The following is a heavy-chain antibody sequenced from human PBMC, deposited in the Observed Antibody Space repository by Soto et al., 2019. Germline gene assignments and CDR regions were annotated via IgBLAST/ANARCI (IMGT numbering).Heavy chain of an antibody. J-gene: IGHJ4*02. V-gene: IGHV1-69*01. CDR2: IIPIFGTA. CDR3: EREGIVDYGDYTYFDY. D-gene: IGHD4-17*01. Sequence: QVQLVQSGAEVKKPGSSVKVSCKASGGTFSSYAIIWVRQAPGQGLEWMGGIIPIFGTANYAQKFQGRVTMTADESTSTAYMELSSLRSEDTAVYYCEREGIVDYGDYTYFDYWGQRTLVTVSS. CDR1: GGTFSSYA.